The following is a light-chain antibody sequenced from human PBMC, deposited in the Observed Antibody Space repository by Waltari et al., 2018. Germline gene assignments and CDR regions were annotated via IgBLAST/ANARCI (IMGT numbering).Light chain of an antibody. CDR1: PTLLYSPNNKNY. V-gene: IGKV4-1*01. CDR2: WAS. Sequence: DIVMTQSPASLAVSLGQRATLNCKSSPTLLYSPNNKNYLAWYQQKPGQPPKLLIYWASARESGVPDRFSGSGSGTDFTLTISSLQAEDVAVYYCQQYYSTPPTFGQGTRLEIK. J-gene: IGKJ5*01. CDR3: QQYYSTPPT.